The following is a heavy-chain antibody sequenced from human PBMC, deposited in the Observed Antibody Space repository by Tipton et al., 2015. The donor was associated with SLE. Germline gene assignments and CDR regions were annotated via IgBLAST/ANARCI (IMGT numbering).Heavy chain of an antibody. CDR2: ISYDGSNK. V-gene: IGHV3-30*03. Sequence: QVQLVQSGGGVVQPGRSLRLSCAASGFTFSSYGMHWVRQAPGKGLEWVAVISYDGSNKYYADSVKGRFTISRDNSKNTLYLQMNSLRAEDTAVYYCARDLSGSPGYWGQGTLVTVSS. CDR1: GFTFSSYG. CDR3: ARDLSGSPGY. J-gene: IGHJ4*02. D-gene: IGHD1-26*01.